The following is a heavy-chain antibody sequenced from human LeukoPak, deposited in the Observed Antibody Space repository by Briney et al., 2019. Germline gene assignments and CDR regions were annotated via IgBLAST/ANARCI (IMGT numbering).Heavy chain of an antibody. J-gene: IGHJ6*02. Sequence: GGSLRLSCAASGFTFSSYSMNWVRQAPGKGLEWVSSISSSSSYIYYADSVKGRFTISRDNAKNSLYLQMNSLRAEDTAVYYCARAYYDILTGYTHKAHYGMDVWGQGTTVTVSS. V-gene: IGHV3-21*01. CDR2: ISSSSSYI. CDR3: ARAYYDILTGYTHKAHYGMDV. D-gene: IGHD3-9*01. CDR1: GFTFSSYS.